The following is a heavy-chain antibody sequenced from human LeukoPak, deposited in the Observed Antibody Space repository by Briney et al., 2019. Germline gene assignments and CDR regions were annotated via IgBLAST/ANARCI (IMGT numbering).Heavy chain of an antibody. CDR1: GFAFSSYN. D-gene: IGHD5-12*01. CDR2: ISSGSGYM. CDR3: ARAGLYSGSGLDY. V-gene: IGHV3-21*01. J-gene: IGHJ4*02. Sequence: GSLRLSCAVSGFAFSSYNMNWVCQSPGKGLEWVSSISSGSGYMYYADSVEGRFTISRDNAKNSLYLEMSSLRAEDTAVYYCARAGLYSGSGLDYWGQGTLVTVSS.